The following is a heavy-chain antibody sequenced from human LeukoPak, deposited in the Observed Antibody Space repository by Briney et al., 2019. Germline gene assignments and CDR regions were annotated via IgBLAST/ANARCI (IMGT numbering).Heavy chain of an antibody. D-gene: IGHD3-22*01. CDR1: GGSISSYY. J-gene: IGHJ3*02. Sequence: PSETLSLTCTVSGGSISSYYWSWIRQPPGKGLEWIGYIYYSGSTNYNPSLKSRVTISVDTSKNQFSLKLSSVTAADTAVYYCARRTPYYDSSGYYYDTFDIRGQGTMVTVSS. CDR3: ARRTPYYDSSGYYYDTFDI. V-gene: IGHV4-59*01. CDR2: IYYSGST.